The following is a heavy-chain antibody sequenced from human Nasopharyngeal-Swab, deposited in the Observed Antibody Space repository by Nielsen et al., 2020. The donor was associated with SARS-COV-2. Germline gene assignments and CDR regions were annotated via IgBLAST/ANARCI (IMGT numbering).Heavy chain of an antibody. J-gene: IGHJ4*02. D-gene: IGHD4-17*01. V-gene: IGHV3-7*01. CDR1: GFTFSSYW. CDR3: VRDVIATVTTPPDY. Sequence: GESLKISCAASGFTFSSYWMSWVRQAPGKGLEWVANIKQDGGEKHYVDSVKGRFTISRDNAKKSLYLQMNTLRAEDTAVYYCVRDVIATVTTPPDYWGQGTLVTVSS. CDR2: IKQDGGEK.